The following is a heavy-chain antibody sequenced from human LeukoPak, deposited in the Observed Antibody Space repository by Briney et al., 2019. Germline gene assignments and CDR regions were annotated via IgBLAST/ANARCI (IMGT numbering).Heavy chain of an antibody. Sequence: QPGGSLRLSCAASGFTFSSYGMHWVRQAPGKGLEWVAFIRYDGSNKYYADSVKGRFTISRDNSKNTLYLQMNSLRAEDTAVYYCARDLVDTAMVDYWGQGTLVTVSS. V-gene: IGHV3-30*02. CDR2: IRYDGSNK. CDR3: ARDLVDTAMVDY. D-gene: IGHD5-18*01. J-gene: IGHJ4*02. CDR1: GFTFSSYG.